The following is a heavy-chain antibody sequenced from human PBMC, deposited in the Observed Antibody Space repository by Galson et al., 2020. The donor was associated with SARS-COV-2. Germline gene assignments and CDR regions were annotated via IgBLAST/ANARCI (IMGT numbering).Heavy chain of an antibody. V-gene: IGHV4-61*02. D-gene: IGHD2-21*02. J-gene: IGHJ4*02. Sequence: SETLSLTCTVSGGSVTSGSYYWNWIRQPAGKGLDWIGRIYASGTTNYNPSLKSRVTISVDSSKSQFSLKLSSVTAADTAVYYCARDHYNGGDVDSLGQGTLVPVSS. CDR2: IYASGTT. CDR1: GGSVTSGSYY. CDR3: ARDHYNGGDVDS.